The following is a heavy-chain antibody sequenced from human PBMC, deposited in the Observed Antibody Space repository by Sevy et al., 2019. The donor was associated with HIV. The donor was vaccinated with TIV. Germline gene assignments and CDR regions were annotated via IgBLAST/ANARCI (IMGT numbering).Heavy chain of an antibody. Sequence: GGSLRLSFAASGFTFSSYSMNWVRQAPGKGLEWVSYISSSSSTIYYADSVKGRFTISRDNAKNSLYLQMNSLRAEDTAVYYCARVGIVVGGAFDIWGQGTMVTVSS. CDR3: ARVGIVVGGAFDI. V-gene: IGHV3-48*01. CDR1: GFTFSSYS. J-gene: IGHJ3*02. CDR2: ISSSSSTI. D-gene: IGHD2-15*01.